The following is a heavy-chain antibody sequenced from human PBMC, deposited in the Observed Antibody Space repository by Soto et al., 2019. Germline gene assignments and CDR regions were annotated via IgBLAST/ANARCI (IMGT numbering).Heavy chain of an antibody. D-gene: IGHD1-7*01. CDR1: GFTFSSYA. CDR3: TQAGHCIGGTCNVPFDI. J-gene: IGHJ3*02. V-gene: IGHV3-23*01. CDR2: LSGSGDYS. Sequence: GGSLRLSCAASGFTFSSYAMSWVRQAQGKGLEWVSSLSGSGDYSFYADSVKGRFSISRDNSKNTLYLQMDSLRDDDTAIYYCTQAGHCIGGTCNVPFDIWGQGTKVTVSS.